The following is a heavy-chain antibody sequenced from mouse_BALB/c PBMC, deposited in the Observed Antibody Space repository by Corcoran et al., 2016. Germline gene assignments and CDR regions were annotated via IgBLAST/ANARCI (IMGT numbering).Heavy chain of an antibody. D-gene: IGHD4-1*01. CDR3: ANWHWSFDV. V-gene: IGHV14-3*02. Sequence: EVQLQQSGAELVKPGASVKLSCTASGFNIKDTYMHWVKQRPEQGLEWIGRIDPANGNTKYDPKFQGKATITADTSSNTAYLQLSSLTSEDTAVYSCANWHWSFDVWCAGTTVTVSS. J-gene: IGHJ1*01. CDR2: IDPANGNT. CDR1: GFNIKDTY.